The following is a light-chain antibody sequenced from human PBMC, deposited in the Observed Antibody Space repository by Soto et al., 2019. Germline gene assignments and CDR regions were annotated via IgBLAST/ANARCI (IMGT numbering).Light chain of an antibody. J-gene: IGKJ2*01. CDR2: WAS. CDR3: QQYVTAPQT. V-gene: IGKV4-1*01. Sequence: DIVMTQSPDSLAVSLGERATINCKSSQSVLYSSNNKNHLAWYQQKAGQPPKLLIYWASTRESGVPDRFSGSGSGTDFTLTISSLQAEDVALYYCQQYVTAPQTFGQGTNLEIK. CDR1: QSVLYSSNNKNH.